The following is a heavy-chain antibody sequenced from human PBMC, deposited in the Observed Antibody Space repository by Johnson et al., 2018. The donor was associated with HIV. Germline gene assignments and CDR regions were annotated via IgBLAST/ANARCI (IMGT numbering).Heavy chain of an antibody. CDR1: GFTFDDYG. CDR2: INWNGGST. D-gene: IGHD6-13*01. J-gene: IGHJ3*02. CDR3: AISPEYSSSWFGAFDI. V-gene: IGHV3-20*04. Sequence: EKLVESGGGVVRPGGSLRLSCADSGFTFDDYGMSWVRQTPGKGLEWVSGINWNGGSTGYADSVKGRFTISRDNAKNSLYLQMNSLRAEDTAVYYCAISPEYSSSWFGAFDIWGQGTMVTVSS.